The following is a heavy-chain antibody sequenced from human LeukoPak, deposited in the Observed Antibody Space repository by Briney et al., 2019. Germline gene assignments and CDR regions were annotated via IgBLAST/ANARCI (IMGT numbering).Heavy chain of an antibody. CDR1: GFTVSSNY. V-gene: IGHV3-53*01. D-gene: IGHD4-11*01. CDR3: ASRRNYPAFDI. Sequence: GGSLTLSCAASGFTVSSNYMSWVRQAPGKGLEWVSVIYSGGSTYYADSVKGRFTISRDNSKNTLYLQMNSLRAEDTAVYYCASRRNYPAFDIWGQGTMVTVSS. CDR2: IYSGGST. J-gene: IGHJ3*02.